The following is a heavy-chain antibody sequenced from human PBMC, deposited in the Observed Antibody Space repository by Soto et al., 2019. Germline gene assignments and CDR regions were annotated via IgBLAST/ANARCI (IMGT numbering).Heavy chain of an antibody. Sequence: QLQLQESGPGLVKPSETLSLTCTVSGGSISSSSYYWGWIRQPPGKGLEWIGSIYYSGSTYYNPSLKSRVTISVDTAKNQFSLKLSSVTAADTAVYYCARLQWKVGATQSRWFDPWGQGTLVTVSS. CDR1: GGSISSSSYY. V-gene: IGHV4-39*01. CDR3: ARLQWKVGATQSRWFDP. J-gene: IGHJ5*02. CDR2: IYYSGST. D-gene: IGHD1-26*01.